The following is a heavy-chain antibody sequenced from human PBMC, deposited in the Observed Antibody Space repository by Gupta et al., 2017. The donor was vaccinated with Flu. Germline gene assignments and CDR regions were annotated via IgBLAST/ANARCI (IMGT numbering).Heavy chain of an antibody. D-gene: IGHD3-10*01. Sequence: GYYMNWVRQAHGQGRECMGWIKHNTGGTNYAQKFQGRVTMTRDTSISTVYMDLSRLRSDDTGVYYCARDRARGGLVSAFDIWGQGTMVTVSS. CDR1: GYY. CDR3: ARDRARGGLVSAFDI. J-gene: IGHJ3*02. CDR2: IKHNTGGT. V-gene: IGHV1-2*02.